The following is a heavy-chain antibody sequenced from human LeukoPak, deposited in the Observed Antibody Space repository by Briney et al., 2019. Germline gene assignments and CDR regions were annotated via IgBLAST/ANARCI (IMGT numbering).Heavy chain of an antibody. J-gene: IGHJ3*02. CDR3: AREGPWNTYDALDI. V-gene: IGHV3-48*01. CDR2: ISSPSDII. D-gene: IGHD1-1*01. Sequence: GGSLRLSCAASGFTFSSYAMSWVRQAPGKGLEWVSYISSPSDIIYYADSVKGRFTISRDSAENSLYLQMNSLRAEDTAVYFCAREGPWNTYDALDIWGQGTVVTVSP. CDR1: GFTFSSYA.